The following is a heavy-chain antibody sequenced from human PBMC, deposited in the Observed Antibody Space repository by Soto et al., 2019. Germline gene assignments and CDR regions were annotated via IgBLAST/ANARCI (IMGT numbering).Heavy chain of an antibody. J-gene: IGHJ4*02. CDR1: GGSISSYY. D-gene: IGHD5-12*01. CDR3: AREQRWLQLRYFDY. Sequence: PSETLSLTCTVSGGSISSYYWSWIRQPPGKGLEWIGYIYYSGSTNYNPSLKSRVTISVDTSKNQSSLKLSSVTAADTAVYYCAREQRWLQLRYFDYWGQGTLVTAPQ. CDR2: IYYSGST. V-gene: IGHV4-59*01.